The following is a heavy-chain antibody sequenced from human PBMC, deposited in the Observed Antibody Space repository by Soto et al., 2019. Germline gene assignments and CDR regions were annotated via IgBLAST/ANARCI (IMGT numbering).Heavy chain of an antibody. CDR1: SGSISSSNW. CDR2: IYHSGST. J-gene: IGHJ3*02. D-gene: IGHD3-9*01. V-gene: IGHV4-4*03. CDR3: ARGENANDWESAFDI. Sequence: NPQLTLSLTCAVSSGSISSSNWWSWVRQPPGKGLEWIGEIYHSGSTNYNPSLKSRVTISVDKSKNQFSLKLSSVTAADTAVYYCARGENANDWESAFDIWGQGTMVTVSS.